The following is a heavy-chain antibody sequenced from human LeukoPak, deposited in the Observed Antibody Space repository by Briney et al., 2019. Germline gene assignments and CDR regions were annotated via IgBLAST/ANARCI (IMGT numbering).Heavy chain of an antibody. CDR3: AKGLRYFDWLADY. D-gene: IGHD3-9*01. CDR2: ISGSGAGT. J-gene: IGHJ4*02. CDR1: GFTFSNYA. Sequence: GGSLRLSCAASGFTFSNYAMSWVRQAQGKGLEWVSAISGSGAGTYYADSVEGRFTISRDNSKNTLYLQMNSLRAEDTAVYYCAKGLRYFDWLADYWGQGTLVTVSS. V-gene: IGHV3-23*01.